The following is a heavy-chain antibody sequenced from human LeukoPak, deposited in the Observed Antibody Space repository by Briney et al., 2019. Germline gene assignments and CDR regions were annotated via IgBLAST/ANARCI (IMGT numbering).Heavy chain of an antibody. CDR1: GDSVSSNSAA. CDR2: TYYRSKWYN. Sequence: SQTLSLTCAISGDSVSSNSAAWNWIRQSPSRGLEWLGRTYYRSKWYNDYAVSVNSRITINPDTSKNQFSLQLNSVTPEDTAVYYCAREGRPVYCSGGSCYPFDYWGQGTLVTVSS. J-gene: IGHJ4*02. D-gene: IGHD2-15*01. V-gene: IGHV6-1*01. CDR3: AREGRPVYCSGGSCYPFDY.